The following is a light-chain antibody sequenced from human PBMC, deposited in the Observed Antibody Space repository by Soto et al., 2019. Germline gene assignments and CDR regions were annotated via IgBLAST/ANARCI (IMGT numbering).Light chain of an antibody. CDR1: QSISSY. CDR3: QQSYSTPYT. CDR2: AAS. Sequence: DIQMTQSPSSLSASVGDRVTITCRASQSISSYLNWYQQKPGKAPKLLIYAASSLQSGVPSRFSGSGSGTEFTLTISSLPPEDFANYYCQQSYSTPYTFGEGTKLVIK. V-gene: IGKV1-39*01. J-gene: IGKJ2*01.